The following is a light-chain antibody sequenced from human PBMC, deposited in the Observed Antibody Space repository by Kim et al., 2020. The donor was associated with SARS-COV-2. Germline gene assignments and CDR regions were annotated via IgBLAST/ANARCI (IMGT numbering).Light chain of an antibody. CDR2: AAS. V-gene: IGKV1-39*01. Sequence: DMQMTQSPSSLSASVGDRVTITCRTSQSTSNYLNWYQQKTGKAPKLLIYAASSSQSGVPSRFSGSGSGTDFTLTISSLQPEDFATYDCQQSNSTLTFGQGTRLEIK. J-gene: IGKJ5*01. CDR1: QSTSNY. CDR3: QQSNSTLT.